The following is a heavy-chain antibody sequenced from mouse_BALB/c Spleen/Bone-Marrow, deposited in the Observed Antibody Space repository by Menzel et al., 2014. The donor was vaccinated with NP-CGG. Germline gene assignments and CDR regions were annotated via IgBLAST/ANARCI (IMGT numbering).Heavy chain of an antibody. CDR3: ARDRGGLLIDY. CDR1: GFTFTDYY. D-gene: IGHD1-1*01. Sequence: EVKLMESGGGLVQPGGSLRLSCATSGFTFTDYYMNWVRQPPGKALEWLGFIRNKANGYTTEYSASVKGRFTISRDNSQSILYLQMNTLRAEDSATYYYARDRGGLLIDYWGQGTSLTVSS. CDR2: IRNKANGYTT. V-gene: IGHV7-3*02. J-gene: IGHJ2*02.